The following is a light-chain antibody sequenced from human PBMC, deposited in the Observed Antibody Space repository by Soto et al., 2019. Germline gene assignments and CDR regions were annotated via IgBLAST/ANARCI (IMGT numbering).Light chain of an antibody. CDR1: SSNIGNNY. J-gene: IGLJ2*01. Sequence: QSALTQPPSVSAAPGQMVTISCSGSSSNIGNNYVSWYKQLPGTAPKLLIYDSYERPSGIPDRFSGSKSGTSATLGITGLQTGDEADYYCGAWDSSLSAVVFGGGTKVTVL. CDR3: GAWDSSLSAVV. CDR2: DSY. V-gene: IGLV1-51*01.